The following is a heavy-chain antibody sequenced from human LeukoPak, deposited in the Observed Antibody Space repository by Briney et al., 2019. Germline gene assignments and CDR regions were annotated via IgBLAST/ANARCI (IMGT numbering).Heavy chain of an antibody. Sequence: ASVTVSCKASGGTFSSYAIRWVRQAPGQGLEWMGGIIPIFGTANYAQKFQGRVTITADESTSTAYMELSSLRSEDAGVYYCAIARGGSTLFVYWGQGTLVTVSS. D-gene: IGHD2-2*01. V-gene: IGHV1-69*13. J-gene: IGHJ4*02. CDR2: IIPIFGTA. CDR1: GGTFSSYA. CDR3: AIARGGSTLFVY.